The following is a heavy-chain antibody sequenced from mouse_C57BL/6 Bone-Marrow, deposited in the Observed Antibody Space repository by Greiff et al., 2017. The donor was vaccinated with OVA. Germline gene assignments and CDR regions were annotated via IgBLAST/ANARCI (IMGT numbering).Heavy chain of an antibody. V-gene: IGHV5-12*01. D-gene: IGHD2-1*01. CDR1: GFTFSDYY. Sequence: EVKVVESGGGLVQPGGSLKLSCAASGFTFSDYYMYWVRQTPEKRLEWVAYISNGGGSTYYPDTVKGRFTISRDNAKNTLYLQMSRLKSEDTAMYYCAGRGNYGWYFDVWGTGTTVTVSS. CDR3: AGRGNYGWYFDV. J-gene: IGHJ1*03. CDR2: ISNGGGST.